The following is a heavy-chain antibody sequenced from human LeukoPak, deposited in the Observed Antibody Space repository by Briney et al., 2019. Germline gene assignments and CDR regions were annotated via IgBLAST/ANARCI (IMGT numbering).Heavy chain of an antibody. CDR3: ARALTRTQLWPGFDY. CDR1: GFTFSSYG. D-gene: IGHD1-1*01. CDR2: IRYDGSQV. J-gene: IGHJ4*02. Sequence: GGSLRLSCAASGFTFSSYGIHWVRQAPGKGLDWVAFIRYDGSQVYFGDSVKGRFTISRDTSKNTLYLQMSSLRDEDTALYYCARALTRTQLWPGFDYWGQGTLVTVSS. V-gene: IGHV3-30*02.